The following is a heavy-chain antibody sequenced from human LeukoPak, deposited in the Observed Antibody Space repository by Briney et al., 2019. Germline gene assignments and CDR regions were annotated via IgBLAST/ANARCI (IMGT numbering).Heavy chain of an antibody. V-gene: IGHV3-53*01. CDR3: ARGNGYISGRVDYNWFDP. CDR1: GFTVSSDY. Sequence: GGSLRLSRAASGFTVSSDYMSWVRQAPGKGLEWVSILYRGGTIYYADSVKGRFTISRDDSKNTLYLQMNSLRAEDTAVYYCARGNGYISGRVDYNWFDPWGQGTLVTVSS. D-gene: IGHD5-18*01. CDR2: LYRGGTI. J-gene: IGHJ5*02.